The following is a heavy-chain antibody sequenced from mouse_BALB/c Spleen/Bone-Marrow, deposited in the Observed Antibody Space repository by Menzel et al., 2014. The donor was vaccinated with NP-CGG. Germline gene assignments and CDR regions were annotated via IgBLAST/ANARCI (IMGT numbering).Heavy chain of an antibody. V-gene: IGHV5-6-3*01. CDR2: INTNGGDT. CDR3: ARGDDYVSWFAY. D-gene: IGHD2-4*01. J-gene: IGHJ3*01. CDR1: GFTFSSYG. Sequence: EVHLVESGGGLVQPGGSLKLSCAASGFTFSSYGMSWVRRTPDKRLEFVATINTNGGDTYYPDSLKGRFTISRDNAKNTLYLQMSSLKSEDTAMYYCARGDDYVSWFAYWGQGTLVTVSA.